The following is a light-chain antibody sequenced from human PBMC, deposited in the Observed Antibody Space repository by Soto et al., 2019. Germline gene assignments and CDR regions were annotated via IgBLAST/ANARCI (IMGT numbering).Light chain of an antibody. CDR1: SSNIGAGYD. V-gene: IGLV1-40*01. CDR2: GNS. Sequence: QSVLTQPPSVSGAPGQRVTISCNGSSSNIGAGYDVHWYQQLPGTAPKLLIYGNSNRPSGVPDRFSGSKSGTSAALAITGLQAEDESDYYFQSYDSSLCVVVGGGTKLTVL. J-gene: IGLJ2*01. CDR3: QSYDSSLCVV.